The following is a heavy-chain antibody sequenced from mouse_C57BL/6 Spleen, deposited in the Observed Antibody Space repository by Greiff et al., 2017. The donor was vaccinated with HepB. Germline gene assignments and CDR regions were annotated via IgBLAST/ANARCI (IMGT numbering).Heavy chain of an antibody. CDR1: GYTFTSYW. D-gene: IGHD2-4*01. CDR3: ARPYDYEYYAMDY. Sequence: QVQLQQPGAELVKPGASVKLSCKASGYTFTSYWMHWVKQRPGQGLEWIGMIHPNSGSTNYNEKFKSKATLTVDKSSSTAYMQLSSLTSEDSAVYYCARPYDYEYYAMDYWGQGTSVTVSS. J-gene: IGHJ4*01. CDR2: IHPNSGST. V-gene: IGHV1-64*01.